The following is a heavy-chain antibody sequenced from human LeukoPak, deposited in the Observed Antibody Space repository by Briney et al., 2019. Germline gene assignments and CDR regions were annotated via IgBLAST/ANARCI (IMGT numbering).Heavy chain of an antibody. V-gene: IGHV1-2*02. J-gene: IGHJ4*02. Sequence: ASVKVSCKASGYTFTGYFMHWVRQAPGQGLEWMGWINPNSGGTSYAQKFQGRVTMTRDTSISTSYMELSRMRSGDTAVYYCARDERYDSSGYPFDYWGQGTLVTVSS. CDR2: INPNSGGT. CDR3: ARDERYDSSGYPFDY. CDR1: GYTFTGYF. D-gene: IGHD3-22*01.